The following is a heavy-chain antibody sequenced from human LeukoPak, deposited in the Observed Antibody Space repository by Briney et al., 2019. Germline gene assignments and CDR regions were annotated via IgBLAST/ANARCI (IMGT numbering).Heavy chain of an antibody. J-gene: IGHJ4*02. CDR1: GYTLTELS. CDR2: FDPEDGET. V-gene: IGHV1-24*01. Sequence: ASVKVSCKVSGYTLTELSMHWVRQAPGKGLEWMGGFDPEDGETIYAQKFQGRVTMTEDTSTDTAYMELSSLRSEDTAVYYCATGVRGIRRQAFWGQGTLVTVSS. CDR3: ATGVRGIRRQAF.